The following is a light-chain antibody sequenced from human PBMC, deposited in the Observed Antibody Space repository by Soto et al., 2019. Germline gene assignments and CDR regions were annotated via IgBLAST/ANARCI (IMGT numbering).Light chain of an antibody. J-gene: IGKJ4*01. CDR2: GAS. Sequence: IVMTQSPATLSLSPGERATLACGASQTVSENLAWYQQKPGQAPRRLIYGASSRATGIPARFSGSGSRTEFTLTIDTLQSEDFEVYYCQQYNIWPLTFGGGTRW. V-gene: IGKV3D-15*01. CDR1: QTVSEN. CDR3: QQYNIWPLT.